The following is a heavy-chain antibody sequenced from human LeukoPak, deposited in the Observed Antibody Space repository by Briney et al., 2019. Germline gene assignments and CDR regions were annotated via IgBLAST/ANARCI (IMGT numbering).Heavy chain of an antibody. CDR2: INHSGST. Sequence: SETLSLTCAVYGGSFSGYYWSWIRQPPGKGLEWIGEINHSGSTNYNPSLKSRVTISVDTSKNQFSLKLSSVTAADTAVYYCATSGGNWDFDYWGQGTLVTVSS. D-gene: IGHD2-15*01. V-gene: IGHV4-34*01. CDR1: GGSFSGYY. CDR3: ATSGGNWDFDY. J-gene: IGHJ4*02.